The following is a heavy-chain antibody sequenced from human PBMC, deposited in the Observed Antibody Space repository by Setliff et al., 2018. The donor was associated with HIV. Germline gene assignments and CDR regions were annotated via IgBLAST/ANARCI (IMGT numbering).Heavy chain of an antibody. J-gene: IGHJ4*01. Sequence: ASVKVSCKASGYSFTDYYIHWVRQAPGQGLEWMGWINPKSDGTNYAQKFQGWITMTRDTSISTAYMELSRLRSEDTAVYYCARGMDYYDTSGYYQYYFDYWGXXTLVTVSS. V-gene: IGHV1-2*04. CDR3: ARGMDYYDTSGYYQYYFDY. CDR1: GYSFTDYY. D-gene: IGHD3-22*01. CDR2: INPKSDGT.